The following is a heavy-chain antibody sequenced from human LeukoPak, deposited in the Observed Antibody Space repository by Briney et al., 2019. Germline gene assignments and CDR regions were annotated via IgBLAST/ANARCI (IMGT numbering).Heavy chain of an antibody. CDR2: ISSDGNDK. V-gene: IGHV3-30*03. CDR1: GVTFSSYG. Sequence: GWALPLSCAASGVTFSSYGMHWVGQAPGKGREGVALISSDGNDKLYRDSVKGRFTITRDDSKSTLYREMSSLRGEDTAVYYCTTKVIRGNSGDDFDDWGQGTLVTVSS. CDR3: TTKVIRGNSGDDFDD. J-gene: IGHJ4*02. D-gene: IGHD5-12*01.